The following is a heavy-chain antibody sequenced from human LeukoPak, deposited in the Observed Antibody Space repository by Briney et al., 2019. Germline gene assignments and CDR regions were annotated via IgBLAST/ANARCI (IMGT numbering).Heavy chain of an antibody. CDR1: GFTFSSYG. Sequence: GGSLRLSCAASGFTFSSYGMSWVRQAPGKGLEWVSAITGSGGTTYYADSVKGRFTISRDNSKNTLYMQMNSLRAGDTAVYYCAELGITMIGGVWGKGTTVTISS. J-gene: IGHJ6*04. CDR2: ITGSGGTT. CDR3: AELGITMIGGV. D-gene: IGHD3-10*02. V-gene: IGHV3-23*01.